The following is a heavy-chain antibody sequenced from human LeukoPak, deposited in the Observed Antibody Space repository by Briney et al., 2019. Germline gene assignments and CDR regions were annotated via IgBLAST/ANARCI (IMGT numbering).Heavy chain of an antibody. CDR1: GFMFSSHG. Sequence: PGGSLRLSCAASGFMFSSHGMHWVRQAPGKGLEWVTVISYDGSNTYYADSVKGRFTISRDNSKNTLSLQMNSLRPEDTAVYYCAKAGGVAATRYYFDYWGQGTLVTVSS. CDR3: AKAGGVAATRYYFDY. D-gene: IGHD2-15*01. V-gene: IGHV3-30*18. CDR2: ISYDGSNT. J-gene: IGHJ4*02.